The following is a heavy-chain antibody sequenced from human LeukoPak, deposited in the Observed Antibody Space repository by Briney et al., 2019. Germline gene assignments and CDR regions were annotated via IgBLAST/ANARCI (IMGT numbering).Heavy chain of an antibody. V-gene: IGHV4-39*01. CDR1: GGSVSSSNYY. CDR2: IYYSGST. D-gene: IGHD2-15*01. Sequence: SETLSLTCTVSGGSVSSSNYYWVWIRQPPGKGLEWIGNIYYSGSTYYNPSLKSRVTISVDTSKNQFSLKLSSVTAADTAVYYCARRVCSGGSCPFDYWGQGTLVTVSS. J-gene: IGHJ4*02. CDR3: ARRVCSGGSCPFDY.